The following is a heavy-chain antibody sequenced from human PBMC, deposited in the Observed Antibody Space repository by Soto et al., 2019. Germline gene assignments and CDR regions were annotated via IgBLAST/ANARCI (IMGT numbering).Heavy chain of an antibody. D-gene: IGHD4-4*01. Sequence: GESLKISCKGSGYSFTSYWIGWVRQMPGKGLEWMGIIYPGDSDTRYSPSFQGQVTISADKSISTAYLQWSSLKASDTAMYYCARLQADIDYSNYDLDYWGQGTLVTVSS. V-gene: IGHV5-51*01. CDR2: IYPGDSDT. CDR3: ARLQADIDYSNYDLDY. J-gene: IGHJ4*02. CDR1: GYSFTSYW.